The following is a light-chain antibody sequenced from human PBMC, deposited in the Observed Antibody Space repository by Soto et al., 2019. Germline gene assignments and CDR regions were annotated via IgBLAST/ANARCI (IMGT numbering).Light chain of an antibody. CDR2: DAS. Sequence: EIVLTQSPATLSLSPGERATLSCRASQSIGLAIAWYQHKPGQAPRLLIFDASQRATGIPARFRGSGSGTDFPLSISSLAHEDFAFYYCQQRTDRPPRTFGHGTKVEIK. J-gene: IGKJ1*01. V-gene: IGKV3-11*01. CDR3: QQRTDRPPRT. CDR1: QSIGLA.